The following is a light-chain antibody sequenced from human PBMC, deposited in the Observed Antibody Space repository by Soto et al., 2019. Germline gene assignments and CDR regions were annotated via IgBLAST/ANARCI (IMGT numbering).Light chain of an antibody. Sequence: QSVLTQPPSVSGAPGQRVTISCTGSSSNIGAGYDVHWYQQLPGTAPKLLVSGNTNRPSGVPDRFSGSKSGTSASLAITGLQADDEADYYCQSYDSSLSYWVFGGGTKVTVL. V-gene: IGLV1-40*01. J-gene: IGLJ3*02. CDR2: GNT. CDR3: QSYDSSLSYWV. CDR1: SSNIGAGYD.